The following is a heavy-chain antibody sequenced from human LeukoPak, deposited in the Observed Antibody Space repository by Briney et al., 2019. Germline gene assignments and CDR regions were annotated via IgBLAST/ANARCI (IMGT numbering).Heavy chain of an antibody. V-gene: IGHV4-61*05. Sequence: SETLSLTCTVSGGSISSSSYYWGWIRQPPGKGLKWIGYIYYSGSTNYNPSLKSRVTISVDTSKNQFSLKLSSVTAADTAVYYCARGAPDVYDPEYYYYMDVWGKGTTVTVSS. CDR3: ARGAPDVYDPEYYYYMDV. D-gene: IGHD5/OR15-5a*01. CDR1: GGSISSSSYY. J-gene: IGHJ6*03. CDR2: IYYSGST.